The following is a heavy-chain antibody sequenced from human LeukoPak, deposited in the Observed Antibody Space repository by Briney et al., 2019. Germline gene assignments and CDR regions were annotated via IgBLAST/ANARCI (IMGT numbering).Heavy chain of an antibody. V-gene: IGHV4-34*01. J-gene: IGHJ4*02. CDR3: ARVRWLQPIFDY. CDR2: INHSVST. Sequence: SETLSLTCAVYGGSFSGYYWSWIRQPPGKGLEWIGEINHSVSTNYNPSLKSRVTISVDTSKNQFSLKLSSVTAADTAVYYCARVRWLQPIFDYWGQGTLVTVSS. D-gene: IGHD5-24*01. CDR1: GGSFSGYY.